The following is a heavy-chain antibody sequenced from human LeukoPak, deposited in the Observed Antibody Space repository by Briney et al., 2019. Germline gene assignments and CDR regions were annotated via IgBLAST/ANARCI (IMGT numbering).Heavy chain of an antibody. CDR2: IIPIFGTA. J-gene: IGHJ4*02. CDR1: GGTFSSYA. Sequence: SVKVSCKASGGTFSSYAISWVRQAPGQGLEWMGRIIPIFGTANYAQKFQGRVTITTDESTSTAYMELSSLRSEDTAVYYCARRRESSGLIFDYWGQGTLVAVSS. CDR3: ARRRESSGLIFDY. D-gene: IGHD6-19*01. V-gene: IGHV1-69*05.